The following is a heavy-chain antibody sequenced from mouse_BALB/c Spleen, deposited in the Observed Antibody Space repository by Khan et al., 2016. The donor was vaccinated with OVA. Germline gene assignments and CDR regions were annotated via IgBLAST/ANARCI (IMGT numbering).Heavy chain of an antibody. V-gene: IGHV2-6-1*01. Sequence: VELVESGPGLAAPSQSLSITCTISGFSLTTYGVHWVRQPPGKGLEWLVVIWSDGTTNYNSAPKSSLTTTKDNSQSKVFLKMNSLQTDDTAIYFCARQPYYHYNIMDYWGQGTSVTVSS. D-gene: IGHD2-10*01. CDR1: GFSLTTYG. CDR2: IWSDGTT. CDR3: ARQPYYHYNIMDY. J-gene: IGHJ4*01.